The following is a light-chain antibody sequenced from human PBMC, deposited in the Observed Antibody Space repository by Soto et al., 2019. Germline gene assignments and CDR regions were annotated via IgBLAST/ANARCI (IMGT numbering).Light chain of an antibody. CDR2: GVN. J-gene: IGLJ1*01. CDR3: SSYTTGSTLPWV. CDR1: SNDIGTYEY. Sequence: QSVLTQPASVSGSPGQSITISCTGSSNDIGTYEYVSWHQHHPGRAPKLIIFGVNDRPSGISDRFSGSKSGNTASLTIFGLQLEDEAVYYCSSYTTGSTLPWVFXTGTNVTVL. V-gene: IGLV2-14*01.